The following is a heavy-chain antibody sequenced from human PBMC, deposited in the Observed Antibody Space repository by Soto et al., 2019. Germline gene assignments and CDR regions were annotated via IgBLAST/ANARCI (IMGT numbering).Heavy chain of an antibody. CDR1: GGSISSSSDY. V-gene: IGHV4-39*01. D-gene: IGHD5-18*01. CDR2: IYYSGST. J-gene: IGHJ4*02. CDR3: ARHRSGYSYGTFDY. Sequence: SETLSLTCTVSGGSISSSSDYWGWIRQPPGKGLEWIGSIYYSGSTYYNPSLKSRVTISVDTSKNQFSLKLSSVTAADTAVYYCARHRSGYSYGTFDYWGQGTLVTVSS.